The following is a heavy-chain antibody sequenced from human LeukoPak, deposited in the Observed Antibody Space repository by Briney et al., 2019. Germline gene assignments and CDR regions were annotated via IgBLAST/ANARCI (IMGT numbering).Heavy chain of an antibody. CDR2: ISGSGST. V-gene: IGHV3-23*01. CDR1: GFTFSSYA. D-gene: IGHD2-15*01. CDR3: AIALRSQRDIVVVVAAVPLYY. Sequence: GGSLRLSCAASGFTFSSYAMSWVRQAPGKGLEWVSAISGSGSTYYADSVKGRFTISRDNSKNTLYLQMNSLRAEDTAVYYCAIALRSQRDIVVVVAAVPLYYWGQGTLVNVPS. J-gene: IGHJ4*02.